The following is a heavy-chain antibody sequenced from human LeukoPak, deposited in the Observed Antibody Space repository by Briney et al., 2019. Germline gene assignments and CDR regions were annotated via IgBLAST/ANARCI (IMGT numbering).Heavy chain of an antibody. CDR1: GYTFTSYD. CDR3: ARGSGWNYEYYFDY. CDR2: MNPNSGNT. Sequence: GASVKVSCKASGYTFTSYDINWVRQATGQGLEWMGWMNPNSGNTGYAQKFQGRVTITRNTSISTAYMELSSLRPEDTAVYYCARGSGWNYEYYFDYWGQGTLVTVSS. J-gene: IGHJ4*02. V-gene: IGHV1-8*03. D-gene: IGHD1-7*01.